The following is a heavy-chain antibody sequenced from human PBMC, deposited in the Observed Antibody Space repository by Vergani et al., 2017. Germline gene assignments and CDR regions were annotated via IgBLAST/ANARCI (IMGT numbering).Heavy chain of an antibody. Sequence: VQLVQSGAEVKKPGSSVKVSCKASGGTFSSYAMNWVRQAPGKGLEWVSVVSNSGSRTSYADSVKGRFTISRDNSKNMLYLQMNSLRGEDTAVYYCAKDRGEAEASDYWGQGTLVTVSS. V-gene: IGHV3-23*04. CDR3: AKDRGEAEASDY. J-gene: IGHJ4*02. CDR2: VSNSGSRT. D-gene: IGHD6-19*01. CDR1: GGTFSSYA.